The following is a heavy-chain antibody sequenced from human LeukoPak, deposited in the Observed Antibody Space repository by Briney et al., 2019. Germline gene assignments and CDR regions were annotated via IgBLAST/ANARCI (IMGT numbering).Heavy chain of an antibody. CDR3: ASNWGPFWYFDL. V-gene: IGHV4-30-4*01. D-gene: IGHD3-16*01. J-gene: IGHJ2*01. Sequence: SQTLSLTCTVSGGSISSGDYYWSWIRQPPGKGLKWIGYIYYSGSTYYNPSLKSRVTISVDTSKNQFSLKLSSVTAADTAVYYCASNWGPFWYFDLWGRGTLVTVSS. CDR1: GGSISSGDYY. CDR2: IYYSGST.